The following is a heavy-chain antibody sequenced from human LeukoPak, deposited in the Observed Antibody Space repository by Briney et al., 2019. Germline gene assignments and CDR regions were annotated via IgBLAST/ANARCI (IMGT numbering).Heavy chain of an antibody. D-gene: IGHD2-2*01. CDR2: IYPGDSDT. CDR1: GYSFTSYW. V-gene: IGHV5-51*01. J-gene: IGHJ3*02. Sequence: GESLKISCKGSGYSFTSYWIGWVRQMPGKGLEWMGIIYPGDSDTRYSPSFQGQVTISADKSISTAYLQWSSLKASDTAMYYCARPRGEYQLLDAFDIWGQGTMVTVSS. CDR3: ARPRGEYQLLDAFDI.